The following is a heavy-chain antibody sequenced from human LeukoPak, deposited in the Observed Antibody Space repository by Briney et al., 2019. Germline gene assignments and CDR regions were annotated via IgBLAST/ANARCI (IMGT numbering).Heavy chain of an antibody. CDR1: GFTFSSYS. Sequence: PGGSLRLSCAASGFTFSSYSMNWVRQAPGKGLEWVASISSSATYISYAPSLKARFTISRDNAKKSLFLQINSLRGEDTAVYYCARDGNFYDEKAYYDAFDIWGQGTTVIVSS. D-gene: IGHD3-22*01. CDR2: ISSSATYI. J-gene: IGHJ3*02. CDR3: ARDGNFYDEKAYYDAFDI. V-gene: IGHV3-21*01.